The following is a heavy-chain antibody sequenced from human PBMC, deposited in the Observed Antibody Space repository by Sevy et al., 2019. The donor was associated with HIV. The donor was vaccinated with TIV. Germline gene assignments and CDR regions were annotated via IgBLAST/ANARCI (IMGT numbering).Heavy chain of an antibody. CDR3: ARDGLVRGPKEWFDP. J-gene: IGHJ5*02. CDR2: IYHSGST. V-gene: IGHV4-38-2*02. CDR1: GYSISSGYY. D-gene: IGHD3-10*01. Sequence: SETLSLTCAVSGYSISSGYYWGWIRQPPGKGLEWIGSIYHSGSTYYNPSLKSRVTISVDTSKNQFSLKLSSLTAADTAVYYCARDGLVRGPKEWFDPWGQGTLVTVSS.